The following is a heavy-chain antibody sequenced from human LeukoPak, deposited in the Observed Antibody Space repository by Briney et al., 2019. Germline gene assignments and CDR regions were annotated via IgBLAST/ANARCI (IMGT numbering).Heavy chain of an antibody. CDR1: GYTFTSYA. CDR2: INAGNGNT. Sequence: ASVKVSCKASGYTFTSYAMHWVRQAPGQRLEWMGWINAGNGNTKYSQKFQGRVTITRDTSASTAYMELSSLRSEDTAVYYCARGYDTLTGYSPFDYWGQGTLVTVSS. V-gene: IGHV1-3*01. D-gene: IGHD3-9*01. CDR3: ARGYDTLTGYSPFDY. J-gene: IGHJ4*02.